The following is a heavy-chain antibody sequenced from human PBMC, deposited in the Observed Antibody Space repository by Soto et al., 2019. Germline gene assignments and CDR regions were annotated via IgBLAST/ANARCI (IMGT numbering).Heavy chain of an antibody. CDR2: ISAYNGNT. D-gene: IGHD3-3*01. J-gene: IGHJ1*01. Sequence: ASVKASCKASGYTFTSYGISWVRQAPGQGHEWMGWISAYNGNTNYAQKLQGRVTMTTDTSTSTAYMELRSLRSDDTAVYYCARDEPYYDFWSGYSTEYFQHWGQGTLVTVSS. CDR3: ARDEPYYDFWSGYSTEYFQH. CDR1: GYTFTSYG. V-gene: IGHV1-18*01.